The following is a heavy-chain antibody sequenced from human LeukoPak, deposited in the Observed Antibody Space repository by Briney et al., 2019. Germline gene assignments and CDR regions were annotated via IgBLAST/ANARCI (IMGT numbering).Heavy chain of an antibody. CDR1: GGSISSYY. Sequence: PSETLSLTCTVSGGSISSYYWSWIRQPPGKGLEWIGYIYYGGSTNYNPSLKSRVTISVDTSKNQFSLKLSSVTAADTAVYYCARDKVAGTNWYFDLWGRGTLVTVSS. J-gene: IGHJ2*01. CDR3: ARDKVAGTNWYFDL. CDR2: IYYGGST. D-gene: IGHD6-19*01. V-gene: IGHV4-59*01.